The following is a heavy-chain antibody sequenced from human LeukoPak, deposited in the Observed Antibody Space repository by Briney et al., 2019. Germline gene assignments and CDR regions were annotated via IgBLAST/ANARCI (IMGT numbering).Heavy chain of an antibody. J-gene: IGHJ5*02. Sequence: GGSLRLSCAASGFTFSSYGMHWVRKAPGKGLEWVAVIWYDGSNKYYADSVKGRFTISRDNSKNTLYLQMNSLRAEDTAVYYCARGKRSGILTGYYSVRGNWFDPWGQGTLVTVSS. CDR2: IWYDGSNK. CDR3: ARGKRSGILTGYYSVRGNWFDP. V-gene: IGHV3-33*01. CDR1: GFTFSSYG. D-gene: IGHD3-9*01.